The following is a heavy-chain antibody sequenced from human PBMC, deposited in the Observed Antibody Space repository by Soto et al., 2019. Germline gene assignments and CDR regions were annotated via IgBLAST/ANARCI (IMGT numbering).Heavy chain of an antibody. J-gene: IGHJ4*02. CDR2: ISAYNGNT. V-gene: IGHV1-18*04. CDR1: GYSFTGYY. Sequence: ASVKGSCTASGYSFTGYYMHWVRQAPGQGLEWMGWISAYNGNTNYLKKVQERVTMTTDTSTSTAYLELRRLTSDDTAVYYCVRVGGYYDSSGYADWGQGTLVTVSS. D-gene: IGHD3-22*01. CDR3: VRVGGYYDSSGYAD.